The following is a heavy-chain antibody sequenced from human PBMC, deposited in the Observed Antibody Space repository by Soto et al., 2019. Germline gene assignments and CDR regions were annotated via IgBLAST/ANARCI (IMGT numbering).Heavy chain of an antibody. CDR3: VRGGIPMVRGVLFDY. Sequence: GGSLRLSCSASGFTFSTYAMHWVRQAPGKGLEYVSAISNNGGSTYYAGSVKGRFTISKDNSKNTMYLQMSSQRTADTAIYYCVRGGIPMVRGVLFDYWGQGTPVTVSS. D-gene: IGHD3-10*01. V-gene: IGHV3-64D*06. CDR1: GFTFSTYA. J-gene: IGHJ4*02. CDR2: ISNNGGST.